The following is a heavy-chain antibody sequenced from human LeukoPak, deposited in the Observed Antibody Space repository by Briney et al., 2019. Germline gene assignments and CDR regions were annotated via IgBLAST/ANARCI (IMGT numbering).Heavy chain of an antibody. CDR3: ARDDWNYGPGYYYYMDV. Sequence: SSETLSLTCTVSGGSISSYYWSWIRQPAGKGLEWIGRIYTSGSTNYNPSLKSRVTISVDKSKNRFSLKLSSVTAADTAVYYCARDDWNYGPGYYYYMDVWGKGTTVTVSS. CDR1: GGSISSYY. V-gene: IGHV4-4*07. D-gene: IGHD1-7*01. J-gene: IGHJ6*03. CDR2: IYTSGST.